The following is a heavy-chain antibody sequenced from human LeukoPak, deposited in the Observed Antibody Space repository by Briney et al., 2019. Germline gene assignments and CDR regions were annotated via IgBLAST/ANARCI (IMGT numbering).Heavy chain of an antibody. V-gene: IGHV3-23*01. Sequence: GGSLRLSCAASGFTFSSYAMSWVRQAPGKGLEWVSAISGSGGSTYYADSVKGRFTISRDNSKNMLYLQINSLRAEDTAVYYCAKDLGYCSSTSCYITAFDIWGQGTMVTVSS. CDR3: AKDLGYCSSTSCYITAFDI. D-gene: IGHD2-2*02. CDR1: GFTFSSYA. J-gene: IGHJ3*02. CDR2: ISGSGGST.